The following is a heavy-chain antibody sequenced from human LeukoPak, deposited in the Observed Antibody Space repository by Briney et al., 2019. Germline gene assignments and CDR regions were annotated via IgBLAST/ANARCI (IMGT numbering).Heavy chain of an antibody. Sequence: TSETLSLTCTVSGGSISSYYWSWIRQPPGKGLEWIGYNYYSGSTNYNPSLKSRVTISVDTSKNQFSLKLTSVTAAGTAVYYCARDRSDQYAFDIWGQGTMVTVSS. CDR2: NYYSGST. J-gene: IGHJ3*02. V-gene: IGHV4-59*01. CDR3: ARDRSDQYAFDI. D-gene: IGHD2-2*01. CDR1: GGSISSYY.